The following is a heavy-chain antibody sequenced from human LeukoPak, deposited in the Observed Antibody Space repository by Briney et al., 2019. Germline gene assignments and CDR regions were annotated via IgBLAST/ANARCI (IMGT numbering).Heavy chain of an antibody. D-gene: IGHD2-15*01. CDR3: ARTMEGYCSGGSCYQYSYYMDV. Sequence: PSETLSLTCTVSGGSISSYYWSWIRQPPGKGLEWIGYTYYSGSTNYNPSLKSRVTISVDTSKNQFSLKLTSVTAADTAVYYCARTMEGYCSGGSCYQYSYYMDVWGKGTTVTVSS. CDR1: GGSISSYY. CDR2: TYYSGST. J-gene: IGHJ6*03. V-gene: IGHV4-59*01.